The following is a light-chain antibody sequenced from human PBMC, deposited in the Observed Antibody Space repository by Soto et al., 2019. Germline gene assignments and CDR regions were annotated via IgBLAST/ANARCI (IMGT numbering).Light chain of an antibody. CDR3: SSYTTSSTLV. CDR2: EVS. Sequence: QSSLTKPASLSGSPGQSITISCTGTSSDVGGHNYVSWYQQHPGKVPKLIIYEVSDRPSGTSNRFSGSKSGNTASLTISGLQAEDEADYFCSSYTTSSTLVFGGGTKVTVL. V-gene: IGLV2-14*01. J-gene: IGLJ2*01. CDR1: SSDVGGHNY.